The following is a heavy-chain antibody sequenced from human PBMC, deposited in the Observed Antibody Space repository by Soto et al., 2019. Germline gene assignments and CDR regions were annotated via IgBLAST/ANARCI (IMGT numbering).Heavy chain of an antibody. J-gene: IGHJ3*02. D-gene: IGHD6-19*01. CDR1: GFTFSDHY. CDR2: TRNKANSYTT. CDR3: ARGRLAVARPVAFDI. V-gene: IGHV3-72*01. Sequence: GGSLRLSCAASGFTFSDHYMDWVRQAPGKGLEWVGRTRNKANSYTTEYAASVKGRFTISRDDSKNSLYLQMNSLKTEDTAVYYCARGRLAVARPVAFDIWGQGTMVTVSS.